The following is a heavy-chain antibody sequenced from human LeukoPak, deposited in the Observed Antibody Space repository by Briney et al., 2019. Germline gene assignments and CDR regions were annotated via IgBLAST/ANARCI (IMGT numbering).Heavy chain of an antibody. V-gene: IGHV1-69*04. CDR1: GGTFSSYA. Sequence: SVKVSCKASGGTFSSYAISWVRQAPGQGLEWMGRIIPIFGIANYAQKFQGRVTITADKSTSTAYMELSSLRSEDAAVYYCARAPVQLERGAWFDPWGQGTLVTVSS. CDR2: IIPIFGIA. D-gene: IGHD1-1*01. J-gene: IGHJ5*02. CDR3: ARAPVQLERGAWFDP.